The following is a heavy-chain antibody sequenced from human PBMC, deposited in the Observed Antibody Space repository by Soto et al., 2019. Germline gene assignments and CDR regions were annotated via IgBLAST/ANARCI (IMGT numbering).Heavy chain of an antibody. Sequence: GGSLRLSCAASGFTFSSYSMNWVRQAPGKGLEWVSYISSSSTTYYADSVKGRFTISRDNSKDTLYLQMSSLRAEDTAVYYCAKDREAIKYSGSYWYYFDYWGQGTLVTVSS. CDR3: AKDREAIKYSGSYWYYFDY. V-gene: IGHV3-48*01. CDR1: GFTFSSYS. J-gene: IGHJ4*02. D-gene: IGHD1-26*01. CDR2: ISSSSTT.